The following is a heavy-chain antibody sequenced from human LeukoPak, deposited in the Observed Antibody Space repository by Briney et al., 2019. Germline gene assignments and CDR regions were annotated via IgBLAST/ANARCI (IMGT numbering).Heavy chain of an antibody. J-gene: IGHJ4*02. D-gene: IGHD3-16*02. Sequence: GESLEISCKASGYSFTKCWIVWVRQMPGKGLEWMGFIYPGDSDARYSPSFQGQVTISADKSVSTAHLQWSSLKASDTAIYYCARLGVSTLGGVIVSSYFFDYWGQGTLVTVSS. CDR1: GYSFTKCW. CDR3: ARLGVSTLGGVIVSSYFFDY. V-gene: IGHV5-51*01. CDR2: IYPGDSDA.